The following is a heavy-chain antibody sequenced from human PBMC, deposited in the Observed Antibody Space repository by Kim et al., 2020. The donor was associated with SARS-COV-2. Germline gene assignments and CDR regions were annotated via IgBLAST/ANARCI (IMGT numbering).Heavy chain of an antibody. CDR3: ARGAVAGMAYYYYGMDV. J-gene: IGHJ6*02. CDR1: GFTFSSHE. Sequence: GGSLRLSCAASGFTFSSHEMNWVRQAPGKGLEWVSYICSAARTIHYADSVKGRFTISRDNAKNSLYLQMNSLRAEDTAIYYCARGAVAGMAYYYYGMDVWGQGTTVTVAS. CDR2: ICSAARTI. D-gene: IGHD6-19*01. V-gene: IGHV3-48*03.